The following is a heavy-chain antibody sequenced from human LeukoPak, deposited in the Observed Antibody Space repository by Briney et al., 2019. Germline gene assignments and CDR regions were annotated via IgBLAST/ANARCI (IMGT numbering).Heavy chain of an antibody. Sequence: SETLSLTCTVSGGSNSSYHWLGIPHPAGKALEWIGRIYSRGSHNYNPPINSRVTMSVDTSNNQFSLKLNSVTAADTAVYYCARDPYCSGGSCYLNWFDPWGQGTLVTVSS. V-gene: IGHV4-4*07. CDR3: ARDPYCSGGSCYLNWFDP. CDR2: IYSRGSH. D-gene: IGHD2-15*01. J-gene: IGHJ5*02. CDR1: GGSNSSYH.